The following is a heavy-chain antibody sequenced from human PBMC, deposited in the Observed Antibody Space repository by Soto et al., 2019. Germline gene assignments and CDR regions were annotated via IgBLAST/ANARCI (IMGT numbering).Heavy chain of an antibody. J-gene: IGHJ5*02. CDR3: ARAYDHPDLNWFDP. D-gene: IGHD3-22*01. Sequence: QVQLVQSGAEVKKPGSSVKVSCKASGGTFSSYTISWVRQAPGQGLEWMGRIIPILGIANYAQKFQGRVTITADKSTSTAYMEVSSLGSEDTAVYYWARAYDHPDLNWFDPWGQGTLVTVSS. V-gene: IGHV1-69*02. CDR2: IIPILGIA. CDR1: GGTFSSYT.